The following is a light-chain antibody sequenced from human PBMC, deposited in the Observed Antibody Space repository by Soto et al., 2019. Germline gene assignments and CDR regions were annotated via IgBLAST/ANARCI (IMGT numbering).Light chain of an antibody. J-gene: IGLJ2*01. CDR2: EVT. V-gene: IGLV2-8*01. Sequence: QSALTQPPSASGSPGQSVTISCTGTSSDVGGYNYVSWYQQHPGKAPKLMIYEVTKRSSGVPDRFSGSKSGNTASLTVSGLQAEDEADYYCSSYAGSNILVFGGGTKLT. CDR1: SSDVGGYNY. CDR3: SSYAGSNILV.